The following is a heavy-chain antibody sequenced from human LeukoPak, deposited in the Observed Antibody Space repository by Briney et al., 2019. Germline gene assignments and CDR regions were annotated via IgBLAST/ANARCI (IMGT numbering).Heavy chain of an antibody. CDR3: ARGPNDILTGYPKYFDY. J-gene: IGHJ4*02. V-gene: IGHV3-21*01. CDR1: GFTFSSYS. D-gene: IGHD3-9*01. CDR2: ISSSSSYI. Sequence: GGSLRLSCAASGFTFSSYSMNWVRQAPGKGLEWVSSISSSSSYIYYADSVKGRFTISRDNAKNSLYLQMNSLRAEDTAVYYCARGPNDILTGYPKYFDYWGQGTLVTVSS.